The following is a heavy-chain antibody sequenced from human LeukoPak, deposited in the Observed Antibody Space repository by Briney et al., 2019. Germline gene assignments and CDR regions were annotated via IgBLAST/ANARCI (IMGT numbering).Heavy chain of an antibody. V-gene: IGHV1-18*01. CDR3: ARDTGAHKYSSGWPFDY. D-gene: IGHD6-19*01. CDR2: ISAYNGNT. CDR1: GYTFTSYG. J-gene: IGHJ4*02. Sequence: GASVKVSSKASGYTFTSYGISWVRQAPGQGLEWMGWISAYNGNTNYAQKLQGRVTMTTDTSTSTAYMELRSLRSDDTAVYYCARDTGAHKYSSGWPFDYWGQGTLVTVSS.